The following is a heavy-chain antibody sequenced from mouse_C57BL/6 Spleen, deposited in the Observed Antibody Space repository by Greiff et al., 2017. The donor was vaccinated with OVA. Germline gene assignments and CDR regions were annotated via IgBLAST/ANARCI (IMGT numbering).Heavy chain of an antibody. V-gene: IGHV7-3*01. J-gene: IGHJ1*03. Sequence: EVMLVESGGGLVQPGGSLSLSCAASGFTFTDYYMSWVRQPPGKALEWLGFIRNKANGYTTEYSASVKGRFTIYRDNSKSILYLQMNALRAEDSATYYCARVPLTGSKWYFDVWGTGTTVTVSS. D-gene: IGHD4-1*01. CDR3: ARVPLTGSKWYFDV. CDR1: GFTFTDYY. CDR2: IRNKANGYTT.